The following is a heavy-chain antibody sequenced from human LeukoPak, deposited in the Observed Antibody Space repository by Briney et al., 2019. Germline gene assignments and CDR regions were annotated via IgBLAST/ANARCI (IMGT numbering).Heavy chain of an antibody. CDR2: TYYRSKWYN. V-gene: IGHV6-1*01. Sequence: SQTLSLTCAISGDSVSSNSAAWNWIRQSPSRCLEWLGRTYYRSKWYNDYAVSVKSRITINPDTSKNQFSLQLNSVTPEDTAVYYCAREGLDVVVPAAMSHLDYWGQGTLVTVSS. CDR1: GDSVSSNSAA. CDR3: AREGLDVVVPAAMSHLDY. D-gene: IGHD2-2*01. J-gene: IGHJ4*02.